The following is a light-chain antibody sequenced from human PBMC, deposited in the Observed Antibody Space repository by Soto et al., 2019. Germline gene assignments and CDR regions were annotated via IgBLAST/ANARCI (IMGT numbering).Light chain of an antibody. CDR2: NTV. Sequence: EIVMTQSPATLSVSPGERVTLSCRASQSISVNLAWYQQKPGQAPRLLIYNTVTRATGIPARFSGSSSATDFFLTISGVVSDDSAVYFCRQYNDWLQTFGHGTKVEIK. CDR1: QSISVN. CDR3: RQYNDWLQT. J-gene: IGKJ1*01. V-gene: IGKV3-15*01.